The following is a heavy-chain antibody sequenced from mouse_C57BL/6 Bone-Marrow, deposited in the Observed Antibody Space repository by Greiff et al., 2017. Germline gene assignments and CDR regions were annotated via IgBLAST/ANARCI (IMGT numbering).Heavy chain of an antibody. Sequence: QVQLQQPWAELVKPGASLKLSCKASGYTFTSYWMHWVKQRPGQGLAWIGMIHPNRGSPNYNEKVKSKGTPTVEKAASTAYMQLSSLTSEDSAVYYCAKPLYYGYAMGYWGQGTSVTVSS. D-gene: IGHD1-1*01. CDR3: AKPLYYGYAMGY. CDR2: IHPNRGSP. CDR1: GYTFTSYW. J-gene: IGHJ4*01. V-gene: IGHV1-64*01.